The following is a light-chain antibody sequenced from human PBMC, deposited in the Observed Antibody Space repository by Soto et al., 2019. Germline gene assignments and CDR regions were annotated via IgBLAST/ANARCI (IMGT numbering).Light chain of an antibody. CDR2: QIS. CDR3: VQFSHFPRT. CDR1: QSLVYSDGNTY. J-gene: IGKJ1*01. V-gene: IGKV2-24*01. Sequence: DIVLTQTPLSSPVTLGQPASISCRSSQSLVYSDGNTYLSWLQQRPGQPPRLLIYQISNRFSGGPDRFSGSGAWTDFTLKISRVEAEDVGVYSCVQFSHFPRTFGQGTKVEIK.